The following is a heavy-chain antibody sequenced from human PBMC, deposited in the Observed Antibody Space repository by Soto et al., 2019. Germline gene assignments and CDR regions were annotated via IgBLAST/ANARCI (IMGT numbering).Heavy chain of an antibody. V-gene: IGHV3-53*01. CDR3: ARDRVESGYPEYFQH. CDR1: GFTVSSNY. D-gene: IGHD3-22*01. CDR2: IYSGGST. Sequence: EVQLVESGGGWIQPGGSLRLSCAASGFTVSSNYMSWVRQAPGKGLEWVSVIYSGGSTYYADSVKGRFTISSYNSKNTLYLQMNSLRAEDTAVYYCARDRVESGYPEYFQHWGQGTLVTVSS. J-gene: IGHJ1*01.